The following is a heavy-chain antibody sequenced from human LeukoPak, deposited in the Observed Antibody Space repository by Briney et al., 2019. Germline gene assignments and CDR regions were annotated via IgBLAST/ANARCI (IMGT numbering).Heavy chain of an antibody. Sequence: PGGSLRLSRAASGFSFSSYWMHCVRQAPGKGLVWVSYISTDGSETRYADSVKGRFTISRDNAKNTLYLQMNSLTAEDTAVYYCATCSGGRCYSKGFDYWGQGTLVTVSS. J-gene: IGHJ4*02. CDR2: ISTDGSET. CDR3: ATCSGGRCYSKGFDY. CDR1: GFSFSSYW. V-gene: IGHV3-74*01. D-gene: IGHD2-15*01.